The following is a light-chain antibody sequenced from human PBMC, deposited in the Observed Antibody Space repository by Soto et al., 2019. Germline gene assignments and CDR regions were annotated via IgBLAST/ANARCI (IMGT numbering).Light chain of an antibody. CDR3: QQHNQWPIT. CDR1: QSAGNF. J-gene: IGKJ5*01. CDR2: YIS. Sequence: EIVMTQSPATLSVSPGETAPLSCRASQSAGNFLAWYQQKPGQAPSLLIYYISTRATGIPARFSGSGSGTELTITINSLQSEDFEVYYCQQHNQWPITFGQGTRLEIK. V-gene: IGKV3D-15*01.